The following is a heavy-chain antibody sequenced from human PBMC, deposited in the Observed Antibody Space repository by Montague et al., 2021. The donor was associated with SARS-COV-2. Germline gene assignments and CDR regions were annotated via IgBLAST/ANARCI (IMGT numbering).Heavy chain of an antibody. D-gene: IGHD3-10*01. Sequence: SLRLSCAASGFTFSDYYMSWIRQAPGKGLEWISYIGNSGDTIYHADSVKGRFTISRDNARNSLYLQMNSPRAEDTAVYYCARDLIQGARRIYYSGMDVWGQGTMVTVSS. CDR2: IGNSGDTI. CDR3: ARDLIQGARRIYYSGMDV. CDR1: GFTFSDYY. J-gene: IGHJ6*02. V-gene: IGHV3-11*01.